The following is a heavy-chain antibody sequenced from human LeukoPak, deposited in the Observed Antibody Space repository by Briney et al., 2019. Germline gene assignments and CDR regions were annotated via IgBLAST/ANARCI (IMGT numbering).Heavy chain of an antibody. V-gene: IGHV4-59*01. Sequence: SETLSLTCTVSGGSISSYYWSWIRQPPGKGLEWIGYIYYSGSTNYNPSLKSRVTISVDTSKNQFSLKLSSATAADTAVYYCARGYSSSWYVDPWGQGTLVTVSS. J-gene: IGHJ5*02. CDR2: IYYSGST. CDR1: GGSISSYY. CDR3: ARGYSSSWYVDP. D-gene: IGHD6-13*01.